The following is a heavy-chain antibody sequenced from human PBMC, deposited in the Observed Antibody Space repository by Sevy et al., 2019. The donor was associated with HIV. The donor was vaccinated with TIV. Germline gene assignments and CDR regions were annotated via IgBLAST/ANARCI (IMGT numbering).Heavy chain of an antibody. D-gene: IGHD1-26*01. Sequence: GGSLRLSCAASGFTFNANWMNWVRQAPGKGLEWVANIKADGSDKHYVDSVEGRFTISRDNAKNLLFLQMNSLRVEDTAVDYCAHETCGRFESWGQGTLVTVSS. J-gene: IGHJ4*02. CDR1: GFTFNANW. V-gene: IGHV3-7*01. CDR2: IKADGSDK. CDR3: AHETCGRFES.